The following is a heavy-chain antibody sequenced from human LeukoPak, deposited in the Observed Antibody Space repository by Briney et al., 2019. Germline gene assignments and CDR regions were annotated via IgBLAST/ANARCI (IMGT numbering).Heavy chain of an antibody. CDR3: ARGYYYDSSGSGWPDAFDI. Sequence: PSETLSLTCTVSGGSISSYYWSWIRQPPGKGLEWIGYIYYSGSTNYNPSLKSRVTISVDTSKNQFSLKLSSVTAADTAVYYCARGYYYDSSGSGWPDAFDIWGQGTMVTVSS. D-gene: IGHD3-22*01. CDR2: IYYSGST. J-gene: IGHJ3*02. CDR1: GGSISSYY. V-gene: IGHV4-59*01.